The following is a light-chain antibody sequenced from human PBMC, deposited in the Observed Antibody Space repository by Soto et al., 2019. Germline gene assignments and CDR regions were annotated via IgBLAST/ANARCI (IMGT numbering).Light chain of an antibody. V-gene: IGKV2D-29*01. Sequence: DIVMTQTPLSLSVTPGQPASISCKSTQSLLHGDGKTYLYWYLQKPGKPPQLLIHEGSNRFFGVPDRISGSGSGTEFTLRFSRVEAEDVGFYYCMQSIHLPRTFGQGTKVEIK. CDR1: QSLLHGDGKTY. CDR2: EGS. CDR3: MQSIHLPRT. J-gene: IGKJ1*01.